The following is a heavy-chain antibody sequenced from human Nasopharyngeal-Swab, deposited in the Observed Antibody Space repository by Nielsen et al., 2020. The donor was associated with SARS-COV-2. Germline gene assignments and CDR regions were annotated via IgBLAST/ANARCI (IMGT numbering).Heavy chain of an antibody. D-gene: IGHD3-22*01. J-gene: IGHJ4*02. Sequence: GESLKISCAASGFTFSSYAMHWVRQAPGKGLEWVAVISYDGSNKYYADSAKGRFTISRDNSKNTLYLQMNSLRAEDTAVYYCAKDFESSGYYFGYWGQGTLVTVSS. CDR3: AKDFESSGYYFGY. CDR2: ISYDGSNK. V-gene: IGHV3-30*04. CDR1: GFTFSSYA.